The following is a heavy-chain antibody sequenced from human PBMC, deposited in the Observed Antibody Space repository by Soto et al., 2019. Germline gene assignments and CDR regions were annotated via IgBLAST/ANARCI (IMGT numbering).Heavy chain of an antibody. CDR1: GYTFASYA. Sequence: ASVKVSCKASGYTFASYAMHWVRQAPGQRLEWMGWINACNGNTKYSQKLQGRVTMTRDTSTSTAYMELRSLRSDDTAVYYCARTVDIVATILYDYWGQGTLVTVSS. CDR3: ARTVDIVATILYDY. CDR2: INACNGNT. V-gene: IGHV1-3*01. D-gene: IGHD5-12*01. J-gene: IGHJ4*02.